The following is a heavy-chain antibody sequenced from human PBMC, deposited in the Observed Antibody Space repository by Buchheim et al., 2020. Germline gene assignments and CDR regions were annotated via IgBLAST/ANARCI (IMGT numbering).Heavy chain of an antibody. CDR1: GFPFSAYA. V-gene: IGHV3-30*18. Sequence: QVQLVESGGGVVQPGRSLRLSCAASGFPFSAYAMHWVRQAPGKGLEWVAVMSYDESNKYYADSVKGRFTISRDNSKNTLSLQMNSLRAEDTAVYYCAKESSSGWYGDAFDFWGRGT. D-gene: IGHD6-19*01. J-gene: IGHJ3*01. CDR2: MSYDESNK. CDR3: AKESSSGWYGDAFDF.